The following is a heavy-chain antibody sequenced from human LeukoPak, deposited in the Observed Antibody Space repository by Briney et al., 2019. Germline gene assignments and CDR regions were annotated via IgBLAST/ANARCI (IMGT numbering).Heavy chain of an antibody. Sequence: ASVKVSCKVSGGTISTYAFSWVRQAPGQGLEWVGVIIPLYDTTNYAQKFQGRVTITADASTSTAYMELSSLRSEDTAVYYCASEPDIVVVPAAKREYWGQGTLVTVSS. V-gene: IGHV1-69*13. CDR2: IIPLYDTT. D-gene: IGHD2-2*01. CDR1: GGTISTYA. CDR3: ASEPDIVVVPAAKREY. J-gene: IGHJ4*02.